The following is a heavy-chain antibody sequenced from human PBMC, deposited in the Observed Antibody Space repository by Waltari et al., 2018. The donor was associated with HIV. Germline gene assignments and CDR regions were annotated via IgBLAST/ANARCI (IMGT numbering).Heavy chain of an antibody. CDR2: IKQDGSDK. CDR1: GFIFSNYW. V-gene: IGHV3-7*01. Sequence: EVQLVESGGGLVQPGGSLRLSCAASGFIFSNYWMSWVRQAPGKGLEWVANIKQDGSDKYHVHSVRGRFTISRDNAKSSLYLQMNSLRAEDTAVYYCARDTVSTIYPRDAFDLWGQGTLVTVSS. CDR3: ARDTVSTIYPRDAFDL. D-gene: IGHD5-12*01. J-gene: IGHJ3*01.